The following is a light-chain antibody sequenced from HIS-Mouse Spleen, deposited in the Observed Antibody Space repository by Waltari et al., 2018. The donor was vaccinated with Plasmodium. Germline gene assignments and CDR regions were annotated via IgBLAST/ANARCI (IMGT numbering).Light chain of an antibody. CDR1: QSVSSN. V-gene: IGKV3-15*01. CDR2: GAS. J-gene: IGKJ3*01. CDR3: QQYNNWSFT. Sequence: EIVMTQSPATLSVSPGARATLSCRASQSVSSNLAWYQQKPGQAPRLLIYGASTRATGTPARFSGSGYGTEFTLTISSLQSEDFAVYYCQQYNNWSFTFGPGTKVAIK.